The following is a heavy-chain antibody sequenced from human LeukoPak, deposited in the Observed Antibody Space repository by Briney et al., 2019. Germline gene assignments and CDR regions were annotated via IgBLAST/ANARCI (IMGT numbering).Heavy chain of an antibody. CDR1: GDSISNYY. D-gene: IGHD3-22*01. CDR3: ASDYFDRTGYYGFIY. CDR2: IYYSGTT. J-gene: IGHJ4*02. Sequence: SETLSLTCTVSGDSISNYYWSRIRQPPGKGLEWIGYIYYSGTTNYNPSLKSRVTISVDTSKNQFSLRLSSVTAADTAIYYCASDYFDRTGYYGFIYWGQGSLVTISS. V-gene: IGHV4-59*12.